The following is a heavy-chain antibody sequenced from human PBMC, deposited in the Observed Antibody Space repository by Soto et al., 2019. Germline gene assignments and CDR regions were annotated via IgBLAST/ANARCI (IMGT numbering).Heavy chain of an antibody. Sequence: QVQLQESGPGLVKPSQTLSFTCTVSGGSISSGDYYWSWIHQPPGKGLEWIGYIYYSGSTYYNPSLKSRVTISVDTSKNQFSLKLSSVTAADTAVYYCARAWLQLYYYGMDVWGQGTTVTVSS. CDR1: GGSISSGDYY. V-gene: IGHV4-30-4*01. CDR2: IYYSGST. CDR3: ARAWLQLYYYGMDV. J-gene: IGHJ6*02. D-gene: IGHD5-12*01.